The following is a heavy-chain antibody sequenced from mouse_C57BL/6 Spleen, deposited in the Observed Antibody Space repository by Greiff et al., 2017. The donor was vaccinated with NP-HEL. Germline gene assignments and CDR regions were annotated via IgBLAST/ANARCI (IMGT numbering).Heavy chain of an antibody. D-gene: IGHD2-5*01. CDR2: INPSSGYT. CDR1: GYTFTSYW. J-gene: IGHJ3*01. Sequence: QVQLQQSGAELAKPGASVKLSCKASGYTFTSYWMHWVKQRPGQGLEWIGYINPSSGYTKYNQKFKDKATLTADKSSSTAYMQLSSLTYEDSAVYYGARSLYSNYVWFAYWGQGTLVTVSA. V-gene: IGHV1-7*01. CDR3: ARSLYSNYVWFAY.